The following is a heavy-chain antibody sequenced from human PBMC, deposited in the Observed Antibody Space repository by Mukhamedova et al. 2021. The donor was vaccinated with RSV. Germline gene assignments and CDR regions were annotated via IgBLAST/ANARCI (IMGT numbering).Heavy chain of an antibody. J-gene: IGHJ4*02. CDR3: VKDSYSSSFYF. V-gene: IGHV3-21*01. Sequence: SSFISYADSVKGRFTISRDNARSSLFLQMDSLRVEDTAIYYCVKDSYSSSFYFWGRGTQVTVSS. D-gene: IGHD4-11*01. CDR2: SSFI.